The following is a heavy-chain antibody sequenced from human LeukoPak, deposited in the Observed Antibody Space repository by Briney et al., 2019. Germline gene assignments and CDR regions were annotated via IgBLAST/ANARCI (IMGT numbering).Heavy chain of an antibody. Sequence: GGSLRLSCAASGFTFSSYSINWVRQAPGRGLEWVLSISSSSSVIFYSDSVKGRFTISRDNAKNSLYLQMNSLRAEDMALYYCAKADSSSWQSDYWGQGTLVTVSS. CDR3: AKADSSSWQSDY. J-gene: IGHJ4*02. V-gene: IGHV3-21*04. CDR1: GFTFSSYS. D-gene: IGHD6-13*01. CDR2: ISSSSSVI.